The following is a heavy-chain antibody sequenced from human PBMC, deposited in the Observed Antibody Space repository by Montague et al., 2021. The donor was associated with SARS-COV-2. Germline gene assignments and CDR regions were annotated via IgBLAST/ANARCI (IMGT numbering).Heavy chain of an antibody. V-gene: IGHV4-39*01. J-gene: IGHJ4*02. D-gene: IGHD2-2*01. CDR3: ARIVGGSSCDSCYAVR. CDR2: VYYIGYT. CDR1: GVSINSNSYY. Sequence: SETLSLTCAVSGVSINSNSYYWGWIRQPPGKGLDWIGSVYYIGYTCYTPSLKSRVTISGDTSKNQFSLKLTSVTAADTAVYYCARIVGGSSCDSCYAVRWGQGTVVTVSS.